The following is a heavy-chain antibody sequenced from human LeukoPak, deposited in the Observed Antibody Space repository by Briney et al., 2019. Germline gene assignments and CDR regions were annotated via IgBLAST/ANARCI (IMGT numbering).Heavy chain of an antibody. Sequence: GASVKVSCKASGYTFTVYYMHWVRHAPGQGLEWMGWINPNSGGTNYAQKFQGRVNMTRDTSISTAYMELSRLRSDDTAVYYCARFLSGAAAGTVAFDYWGQGTLVTVSS. D-gene: IGHD6-13*01. J-gene: IGHJ4*02. CDR1: GYTFTVYY. CDR2: INPNSGGT. V-gene: IGHV1-2*02. CDR3: ARFLSGAAAGTVAFDY.